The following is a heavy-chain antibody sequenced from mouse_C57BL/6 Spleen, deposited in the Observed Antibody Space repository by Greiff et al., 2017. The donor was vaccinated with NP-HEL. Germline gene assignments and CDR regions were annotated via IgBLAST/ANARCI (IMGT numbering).Heavy chain of an antibody. CDR1: GFTFSDYG. Sequence: DVMLVESGGGLVKPGGSLKLSCAASGFTFSDYGMHWVRQAPEKGLEWVAYISSGSSTIYYADTVKGRFTISRDNAKNTLFLQMTSLRSEDTAMYYFAGFYYYGSSEDYYAMDYWGQRTSVTVSS. J-gene: IGHJ4*01. V-gene: IGHV5-17*01. D-gene: IGHD1-1*01. CDR2: ISSGSSTI. CDR3: AGFYYYGSSEDYYAMDY.